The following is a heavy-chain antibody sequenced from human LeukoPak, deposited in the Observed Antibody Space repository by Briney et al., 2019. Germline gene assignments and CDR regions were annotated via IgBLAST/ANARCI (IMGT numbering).Heavy chain of an antibody. CDR1: GYTFTSYD. Sequence: ASVKVSCKASGYTFTSYDINWVRQATGQGLEWTGWMDPNSGNTGYAQKFQGRVTITRNTSISTAYMELSSLRSEDTAVYYCARGQGAFGGVIVIDLDYWGQGTLVTVSS. CDR3: ARGQGAFGGVIVIDLDY. J-gene: IGHJ4*02. V-gene: IGHV1-8*03. D-gene: IGHD3-16*02. CDR2: MDPNSGNT.